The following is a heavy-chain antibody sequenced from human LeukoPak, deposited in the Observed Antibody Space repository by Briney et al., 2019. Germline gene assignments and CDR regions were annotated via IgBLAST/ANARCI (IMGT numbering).Heavy chain of an antibody. CDR1: GYTLTELS. V-gene: IGHV1-24*01. CDR2: FDPEDGET. D-gene: IGHD2-2*01. J-gene: IGHJ3*02. Sequence: ASVKVSCKVSGYTLTELSMHWVRQAPGKGLEWMGGFDPEDGETIYAQKFQGRVTMTEDTSTDTAYMELSSLRSEDTAVYYCATGRGKPAATAFDIWGQGTMVTVSS. CDR3: ATGRGKPAATAFDI.